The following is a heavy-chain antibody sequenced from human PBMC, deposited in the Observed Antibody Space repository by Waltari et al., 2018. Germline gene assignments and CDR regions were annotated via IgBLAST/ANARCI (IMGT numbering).Heavy chain of an antibody. D-gene: IGHD2-15*01. V-gene: IGHV1-69*06. CDR1: EGTFSTYG. CDR2: IIPVFPTT. CDR3: ARGLPSETYYFDF. J-gene: IGHJ4*02. Sequence: QVQLVQSGPEVKKPGSSVKVSCKASEGTFSTYGISWVRQAPGQGLEWMGGIIPVFPTTNYAQKFQDRVTISADRSTSTAYMELRSLRPEDTAVYYCARGLPSETYYFDFWGQGTLVTVAS.